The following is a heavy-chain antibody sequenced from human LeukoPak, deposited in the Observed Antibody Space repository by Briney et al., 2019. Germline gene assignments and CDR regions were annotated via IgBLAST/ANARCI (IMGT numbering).Heavy chain of an antibody. J-gene: IGHJ5*02. CDR3: ARGVSGEP. CDR1: GFTVSNAL. V-gene: IGHV3-7*01. Sequence: GGSLRLSCAASGFTVSNALMSWVRQAPGKGLEWVANINQDGSGKYFVDSVKGRFTISRDNAKNSLYLQMNSLRAEDTAVYYCARGVSGEPWGQGTLVTVSS. D-gene: IGHD1-14*01. CDR2: INQDGSGK.